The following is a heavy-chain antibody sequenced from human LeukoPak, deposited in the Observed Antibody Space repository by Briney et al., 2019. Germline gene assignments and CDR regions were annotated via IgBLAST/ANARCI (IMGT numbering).Heavy chain of an antibody. CDR1: GFTFSSYS. CDR3: ARDGDCKNGVCWTDFDS. J-gene: IGHJ4*02. CDR2: ISSSSSNI. D-gene: IGHD2-8*01. Sequence: GGSLRLSCAASGFTFSSYSMNWVRQAPGKGLEWVSSISSSSSNIYYADSVKGRFTISRDNAKNSLYLQMNSLRAEDTAVYYCARDGDCKNGVCWTDFDSWGQGTLVTVSS. V-gene: IGHV3-21*01.